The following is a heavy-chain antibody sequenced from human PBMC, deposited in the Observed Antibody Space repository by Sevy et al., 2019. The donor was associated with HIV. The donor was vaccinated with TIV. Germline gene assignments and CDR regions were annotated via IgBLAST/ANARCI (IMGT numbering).Heavy chain of an antibody. Sequence: SGPTLVNPIQTLTLTSTFSGFSLSTSGVGVGWIRQPPGKALESLALISWDDDKYYSPSLKSRLTITKDTSKNQVVLRMTNMDPVETATYYCSHRPYGDYVGGFDVWGQGTLVTVSS. CDR3: SHRPYGDYVGGFDV. CDR1: GFSLSTSGVG. CDR2: ISWDDDK. V-gene: IGHV2-5*02. J-gene: IGHJ3*01. D-gene: IGHD4-17*01.